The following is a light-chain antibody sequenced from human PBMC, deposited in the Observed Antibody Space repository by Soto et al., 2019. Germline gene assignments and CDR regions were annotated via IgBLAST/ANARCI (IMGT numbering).Light chain of an antibody. Sequence: EIVLTQSPATLSLSPGERATLSFRASQSVSSNLAWYQQKPGQAPRLLRYGVSISATGTPDRFSGSGSGTDSTLVSSREAQDDLAVYHWQQYDWPRTFGQGTKVDIK. CDR2: GVS. V-gene: IGKV3-20*01. J-gene: IGKJ1*01. CDR1: QSVSSN. CDR3: QQYDWPRT.